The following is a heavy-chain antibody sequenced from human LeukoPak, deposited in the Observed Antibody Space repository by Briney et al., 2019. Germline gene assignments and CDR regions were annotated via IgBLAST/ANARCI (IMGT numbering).Heavy chain of an antibody. D-gene: IGHD3-3*01. CDR3: ARGRTWSGYYYYYYYMDV. CDR2: INHSGST. J-gene: IGHJ6*03. CDR1: GGSFSGYY. V-gene: IGHV4-34*01. Sequence: PSETLSLTCAAYGGSFSGYYWSWIRQPPGKGLEWIGEINHSGSTNYNPSLKSRVTISVDTSKNQFSLKLSSVTAADTAVYYCARGRTWSGYYYYYYYMDVWGKGTTVTVSS.